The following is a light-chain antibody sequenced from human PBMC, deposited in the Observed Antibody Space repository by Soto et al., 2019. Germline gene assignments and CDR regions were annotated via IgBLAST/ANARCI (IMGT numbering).Light chain of an antibody. CDR1: QKISTTV. V-gene: IGKV3-20*01. Sequence: DIVLTQSPATLSLSPGERALLSCRASQKISTTVLAWYQQKPGQAPRLLIYGASSRTTGIPDRFSGSGSGTDFTLTISRLEPEDFAMYYCQQCGGSPTFGQGTKVDIK. CDR3: QQCGGSPT. J-gene: IGKJ1*01. CDR2: GAS.